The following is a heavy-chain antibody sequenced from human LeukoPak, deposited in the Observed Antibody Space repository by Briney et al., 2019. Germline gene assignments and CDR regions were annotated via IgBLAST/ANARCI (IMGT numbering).Heavy chain of an antibody. CDR1: GGSISSYY. CDR2: IYTSGST. Sequence: PSETLSLTCTVSGGSISSYYWSWIRQPAGKGLKWIGRIYTSGSTNYNPSLKSRVTMSVDTSKNQFSLKLSSVTAADTAVYYCARVFSSSSADYWGQGTLVTVSS. J-gene: IGHJ4*02. D-gene: IGHD6-6*01. V-gene: IGHV4-4*07. CDR3: ARVFSSSSADY.